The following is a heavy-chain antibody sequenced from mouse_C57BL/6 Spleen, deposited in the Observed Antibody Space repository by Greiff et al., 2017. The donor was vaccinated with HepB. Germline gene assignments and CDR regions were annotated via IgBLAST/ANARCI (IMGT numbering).Heavy chain of an antibody. CDR1: GYTFTSYW. J-gene: IGHJ4*01. V-gene: IGHV1-59*01. D-gene: IGHD3-3*01. CDR3: ARSGQRHAMDY. CDR2: IDPSDSYT. Sequence: QVQLQQPGAELVRPGTSVKLSCKASGYTFTSYWMHWVKQRPGQGLEWIGVIDPSDSYTNYNQKFKGKATLTVDTSSSTAYMQLSSLTSEDSAIYCCARSGQRHAMDYWGQGTSVTVSS.